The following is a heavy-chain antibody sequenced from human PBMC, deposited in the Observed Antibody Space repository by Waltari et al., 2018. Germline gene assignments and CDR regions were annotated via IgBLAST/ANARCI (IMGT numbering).Heavy chain of an antibody. D-gene: IGHD3-3*02. V-gene: IGHV3-74*01. CDR2: INTDGSNT. CDR3: TRDQPHSRFDP. J-gene: IGHJ5*02. Sequence: EEQLVDSGGGLVQPGGSLRLSCEAPGFPLGNYGMHWVRQAPGKGLVWVSYINTDGSNTNYADSVKGRFTISRDNAKNTLYLQMNSLRAEDTAVYYCTRDQPHSRFDPWGQGTLVTVSS. CDR1: GFPLGNYG.